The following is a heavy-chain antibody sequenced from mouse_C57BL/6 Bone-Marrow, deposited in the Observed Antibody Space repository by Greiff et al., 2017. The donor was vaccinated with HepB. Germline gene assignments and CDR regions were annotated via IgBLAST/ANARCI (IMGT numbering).Heavy chain of an antibody. CDR2: ISNLAYSI. V-gene: IGHV5-15*01. CDR3: ARHDYYGSSHAMDY. CDR1: GFTFSDYG. J-gene: IGHJ4*01. D-gene: IGHD1-1*01. Sequence: EVHLVESGGGLVQPGGSLKLSCAASGFTFSDYGMAWVRQAPRKGPEWVAFISNLAYSIYYADTVTGRFTISRENAKNTLYLEMSSLRSEDTAMYYCARHDYYGSSHAMDYWGQGTSVTVSS.